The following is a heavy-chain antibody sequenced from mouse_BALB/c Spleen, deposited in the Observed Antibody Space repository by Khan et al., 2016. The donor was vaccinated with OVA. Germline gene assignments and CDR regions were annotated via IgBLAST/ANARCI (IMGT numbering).Heavy chain of an antibody. CDR1: GYTFTTYC. Sequence: QVQLQQSGAELVKPGASVKMSCKASGYTFTTYCMHWVKQRPGQGLEWIGYIDPSTGYTDYNQKFKDQAALTTDKSSSTAYLQLSSLTSEDSAVYSSARSGEYGILAYWGQGTLVTVSA. V-gene: IGHV1-7*01. CDR2: IDPSTGYT. CDR3: ARSGEYGILAY. J-gene: IGHJ3*01. D-gene: IGHD2-1*01.